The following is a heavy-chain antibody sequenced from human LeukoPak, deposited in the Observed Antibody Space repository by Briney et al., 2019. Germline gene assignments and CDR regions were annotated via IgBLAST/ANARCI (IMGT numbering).Heavy chain of an antibody. D-gene: IGHD4/OR15-4a*01. J-gene: IGHJ4*02. Sequence: GGSLRLSCVASGFTFSIYTMSWVRQAPGKGLEWVSSITSSGSSIYSADSVKGRLTISRDNAKNSLYLEMNSLRDEDTAVYYCARDLAWGAYWGQGTLVTVSS. V-gene: IGHV3-21*01. CDR2: ITSSGSSI. CDR1: GFTFSIYT. CDR3: ARDLAWGAY.